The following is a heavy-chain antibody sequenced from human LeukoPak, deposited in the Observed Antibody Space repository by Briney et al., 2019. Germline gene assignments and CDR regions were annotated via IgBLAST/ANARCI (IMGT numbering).Heavy chain of an antibody. Sequence: ASVKVSCKASGYTFTGYYIQWVRQAPGQGLEWMGWITSNSGDTDYARKFQGRVTMTRDMSISTAYMELNGLKSDDTAVYYCARSPIGLGFFDSWGQGTLVTVAS. V-gene: IGHV1-2*07. D-gene: IGHD7-27*01. J-gene: IGHJ4*02. CDR3: ARSPIGLGFFDS. CDR2: ITSNSGDT. CDR1: GYTFTGYY.